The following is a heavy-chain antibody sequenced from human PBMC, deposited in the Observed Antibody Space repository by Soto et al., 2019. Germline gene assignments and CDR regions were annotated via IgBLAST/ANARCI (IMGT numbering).Heavy chain of an antibody. V-gene: IGHV1-3*01. CDR1: GYTFTSYA. CDR3: ARERSYYDSSGYWFDH. J-gene: IGHJ5*02. D-gene: IGHD3-22*01. CDR2: INAGNGNT. Sequence: QVQLVQSGAEVKKPGASVKVSCKASGYTFTSYAMHWVLQAPVQRLEWMGWINAGNGNTKYSQKFQGRVTITRDTAASTAYMELSSLRYEDTAVYYCARERSYYDSSGYWFDHWGQGTLVTVSS.